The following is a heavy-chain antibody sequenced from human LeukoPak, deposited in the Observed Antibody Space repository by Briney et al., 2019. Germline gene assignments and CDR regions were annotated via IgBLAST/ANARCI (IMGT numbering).Heavy chain of an antibody. V-gene: IGHV3-74*01. D-gene: IGHD2/OR15-2a*01. J-gene: IGHJ4*02. CDR2: INSDGSWT. CDR3: VSFYETY. CDR1: GNYW. Sequence: GGSLRLSCAASGNYWMHWVRQAPGKGLVWVSHINSDGSWTSYADSVKGRFTISKDNAKNTVYLQMNRLRAEDTAVYYCVSFYETYWGRGTLVTVSS.